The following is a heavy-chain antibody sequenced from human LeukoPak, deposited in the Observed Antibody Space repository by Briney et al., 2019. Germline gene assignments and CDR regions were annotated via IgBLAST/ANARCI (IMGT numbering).Heavy chain of an antibody. CDR1: GYTFTSYA. D-gene: IGHD2-2*02. V-gene: IGHV7-4-1*02. J-gene: IGHJ5*02. CDR3: ARAGVFCSSTSCYTDWFDP. Sequence: GASVKVSCKASGYTFTSYAMNWVRQAPGQGLEWMGWINTNTGNPTYAQGFTGRFVFSLDTSVSTAYLQISSLKAEDTAVYYCARAGVFCSSTSCYTDWFDPWGQGTLVTVSS. CDR2: INTNTGNP.